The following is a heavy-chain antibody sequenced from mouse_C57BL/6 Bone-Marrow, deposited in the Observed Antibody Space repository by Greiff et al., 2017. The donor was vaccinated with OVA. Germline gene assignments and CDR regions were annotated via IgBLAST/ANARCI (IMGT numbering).Heavy chain of an antibody. CDR2: IYPRSGNT. Sequence: VQLVESGAELARPGASVKLSCKASGYTFTSYGISWVKQRTGQGLEWIGEIYPRSGNTYYNEKFKGKATLTADKSSSTAYMELRSLTSEDSAVYFCARSRITTVVADWGQGTTLTVSS. D-gene: IGHD1-1*01. J-gene: IGHJ2*01. CDR1: GYTFTSYG. CDR3: ARSRITTVVAD. V-gene: IGHV1-81*01.